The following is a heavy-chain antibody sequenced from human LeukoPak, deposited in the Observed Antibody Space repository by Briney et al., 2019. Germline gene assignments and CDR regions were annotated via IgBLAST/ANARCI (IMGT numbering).Heavy chain of an antibody. CDR2: IYYSGST. J-gene: IGHJ4*02. Sequence: SETLSLTCTVSGGSISSHYYWIWIRQPPGKGLEWIGSIYYSGSTYYNPSLKSRVTISVDTSKNQFSLKLNSLTAAETAVYYCTRQYGSGSSYTPVVDLWGQGTLVTVSS. CDR1: GGSISSHYY. D-gene: IGHD3-10*01. V-gene: IGHV4-39*01. CDR3: TRQYGSGSSYTPVVDL.